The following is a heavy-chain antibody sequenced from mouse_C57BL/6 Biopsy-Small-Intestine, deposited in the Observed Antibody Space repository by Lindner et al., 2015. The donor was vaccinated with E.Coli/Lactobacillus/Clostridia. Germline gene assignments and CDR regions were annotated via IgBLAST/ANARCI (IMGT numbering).Heavy chain of an antibody. CDR3: ARTEDYYGNFDV. V-gene: IGHV5-17*01. Sequence: VQLQESGGGLVKPGGSLKLSCAASGFTFSDYGMHWVRQAPEKGLEWVAYISSDSSTIYYADTVKGRFTISRDNAKNTLFLQMTSLRSEDTAMYYCARTEDYYGNFDVWGTGTTVTVSS. D-gene: IGHD1-1*01. CDR1: GFTFSDYG. J-gene: IGHJ1*03. CDR2: ISSDSSTI.